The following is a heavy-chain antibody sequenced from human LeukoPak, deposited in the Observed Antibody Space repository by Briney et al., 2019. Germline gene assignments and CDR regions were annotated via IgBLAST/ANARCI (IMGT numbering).Heavy chain of an antibody. CDR3: ARLPYYYGSGLDY. J-gene: IGHJ4*02. CDR1: GGSIGSYY. D-gene: IGHD3-10*01. CDR2: IYYSGST. V-gene: IGHV4-59*01. Sequence: SETLSLTCTASGGSIGSYYWSWIRQPPGKGLEWIGYIYYSGSTNYNPSLKSRVTISVDTSKNQFSLKLSSVTAADTAVYYCARLPYYYGSGLDYWGQGTLVTVSS.